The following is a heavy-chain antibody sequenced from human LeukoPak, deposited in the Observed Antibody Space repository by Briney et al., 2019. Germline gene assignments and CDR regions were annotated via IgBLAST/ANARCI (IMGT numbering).Heavy chain of an antibody. CDR3: ARDGYSSGWAHAFDY. CDR1: GFTFRTSW. J-gene: IGHJ4*02. V-gene: IGHV3-74*01. D-gene: IGHD6-19*01. Sequence: GGSLRLSCAASGFTFRTSWMHWVRQAPGKGLVWVSRINSDGSTTNYADSVKGRFTISRDNAKNTPYPQVNSLRAEDTALYYCARDGYSSGWAHAFDYWGQGTLVTVSS. CDR2: INSDGSTT.